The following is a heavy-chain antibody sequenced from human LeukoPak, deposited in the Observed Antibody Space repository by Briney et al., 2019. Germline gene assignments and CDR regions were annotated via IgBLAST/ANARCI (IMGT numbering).Heavy chain of an antibody. CDR1: GGSFSGYY. D-gene: IGHD3-9*01. V-gene: IGHV4-34*01. J-gene: IGHJ5*02. CDR3: ARGKTYYDILTGYSSGHGWFDP. Sequence: SETLSLTCAVYGGSFSGYYWSWIRQPPGKGLEWIGEINHSGSTNYNPSLKSRVTISVDTSKNQFSLKLSSVTAADTAVYYCARGKTYYDILTGYSSGHGWFDPWGQGTLVTVSS. CDR2: INHSGST.